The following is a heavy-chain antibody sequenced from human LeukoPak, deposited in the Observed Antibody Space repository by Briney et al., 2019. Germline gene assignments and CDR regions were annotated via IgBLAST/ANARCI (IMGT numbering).Heavy chain of an antibody. CDR3: ARGRLWWLSRDAFDI. Sequence: SETLSLTCAVYGGSFSGYYWSWTRQPPGKGLEGIGEINHSGSTNYNPSLKSRVTISVDTSKNQFSLKLSSVTAADTAVYYCARGRLWWLSRDAFDIWGQGTMVTVSS. J-gene: IGHJ3*02. CDR1: GGSFSGYY. D-gene: IGHD3-22*01. V-gene: IGHV4-34*01. CDR2: INHSGST.